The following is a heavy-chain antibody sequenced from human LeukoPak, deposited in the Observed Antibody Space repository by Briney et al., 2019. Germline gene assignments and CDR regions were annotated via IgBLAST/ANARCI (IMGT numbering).Heavy chain of an antibody. J-gene: IGHJ4*02. D-gene: IGHD3-22*01. CDR3: TTLGYHPDS. CDR1: GFVFRAYE. V-gene: IGHV3-48*03. CDR2: IAGSDTTT. Sequence: GGSLRLSCAASGFVFRAYEMDWARQAPGKGLEWVSYIAGSDTTTYYADSVKGRFTISRDNAKNSLYLQMNSLRAEDTALYYCTTLGYHPDSWGQGTLVTVSS.